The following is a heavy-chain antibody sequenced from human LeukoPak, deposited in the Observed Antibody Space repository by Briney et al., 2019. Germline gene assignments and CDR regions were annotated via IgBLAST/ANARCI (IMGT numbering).Heavy chain of an antibody. V-gene: IGHV3-23*01. CDR1: GFTFGDYA. J-gene: IGHJ4*02. CDR2: ISGSGGST. Sequence: PGRSLRLSCTASGFTFGDYAMTWVRQAPGKGLEWVSGISGSGGSTYYADSVKGRFTIYRDNSKNTLYLQMSSLRAEDTAVYYCAKESESGAGDYFGNWGQGTLVTVPS. CDR3: AKESESGAGDYFGN.